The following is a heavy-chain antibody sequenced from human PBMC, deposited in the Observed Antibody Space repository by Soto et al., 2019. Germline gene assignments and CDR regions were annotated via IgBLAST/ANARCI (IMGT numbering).Heavy chain of an antibody. CDR3: ARGSLGYCNGGSCDFAMVG. CDR2: IYYSGST. V-gene: IGHV4-30-4*01. J-gene: IGHJ6*02. CDR1: GGSISSGDYY. D-gene: IGHD2-15*01. Sequence: SETLSLTCTVSGGSISSGDYYWSWIRQPPGKGLEWIAYIYYSGSTYYNPSLKSRVTISVDTSKNQFSLKLSSVTAADTAVYYCARGSLGYCNGGSCDFAMVGGGQGTTVTVSS.